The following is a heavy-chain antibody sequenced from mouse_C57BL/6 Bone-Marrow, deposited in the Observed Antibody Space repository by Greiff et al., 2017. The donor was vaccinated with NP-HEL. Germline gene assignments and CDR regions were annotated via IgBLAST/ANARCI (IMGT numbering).Heavy chain of an antibody. CDR1: GYTFTSYG. CDR3: ERGGGGGAWGAY. CDR2: IYPRSGNT. J-gene: IGHJ3*01. D-gene: IGHD4-1*01. Sequence: QVQLKESGAELARPGASVKLSCKASGYTFTSYGISWVKQRTGQGLEWIGEIYPRSGNTYYNEKFKGKATLTADKSSSTAYMELRSLTSEDSAVYFGERGGGGGAWGAYWGQGTLVTVSA. V-gene: IGHV1-81*01.